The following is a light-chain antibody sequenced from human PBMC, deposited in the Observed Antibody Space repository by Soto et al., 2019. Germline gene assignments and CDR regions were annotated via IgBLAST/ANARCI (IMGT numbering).Light chain of an antibody. CDR2: NNK. CDR3: AAWDDSLNGHAV. V-gene: IGLV1-44*01. J-gene: IGLJ7*01. Sequence: QSVLTQPPSASGTPGQRVTISCSGSTSNVGTNSVIWYQQLPGLAPKLLLYNNKHRPSGVPDRFSGSKSGTSASLAISGLQAEDEADYYCAAWDDSLNGHAVFGGGTKLTVL. CDR1: TSNVGTNS.